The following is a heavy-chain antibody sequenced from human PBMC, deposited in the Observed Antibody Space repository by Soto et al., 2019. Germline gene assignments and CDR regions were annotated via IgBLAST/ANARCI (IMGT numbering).Heavy chain of an antibody. D-gene: IGHD3-22*01. Sequence: QVQLVQSGAEVKKPGSSVKVSCKASGGTFSSYAISWVRQAPGQGLEWMGGIIPIFGTANYAQKFQGRVTITADESTSTAYMELSSLSSEDTAVYYCSRREDSSGYYYDAFDIWGQGTMVTVSS. J-gene: IGHJ3*02. CDR3: SRREDSSGYYYDAFDI. V-gene: IGHV1-69*12. CDR1: GGTFSSYA. CDR2: IIPIFGTA.